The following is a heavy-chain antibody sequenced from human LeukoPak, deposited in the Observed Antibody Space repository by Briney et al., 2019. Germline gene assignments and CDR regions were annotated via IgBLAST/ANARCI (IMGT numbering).Heavy chain of an antibody. CDR1: GGSISSGSYY. CDR3: ARQKLRRTVHGFYYYGMDV. J-gene: IGHJ6*02. D-gene: IGHD4-17*01. Sequence: SETLSLTCTVSGGSISSGSYYWGWIRQPPGKGLEWIGSIYYSGSTYYNPSLKSRVTISVDTSKNQFSLKLSSVTAADTAVYYCARQKLRRTVHGFYYYGMDVWGQGITVTVSS. CDR2: IYYSGST. V-gene: IGHV4-39*01.